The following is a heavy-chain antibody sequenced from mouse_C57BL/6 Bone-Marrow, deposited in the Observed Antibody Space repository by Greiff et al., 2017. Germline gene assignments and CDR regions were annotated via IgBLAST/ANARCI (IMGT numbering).Heavy chain of an antibody. CDR2: IDPENGDT. D-gene: IGHD2-1*01. CDR3: TPYGKFAY. V-gene: IGHV14-4*01. J-gene: IGHJ2*01. CDR1: GFNIKDDY. Sequence: EVKLMESGAELVRPGASVKLSCTASGFNIKDDYMHWVKQRPEQGLEWIGWIDPENGDTEYASKFQGKATITADTSSNTAYLQLSSLTSEDTAVYYWTPYGKFAYWGQGTTLTVSS.